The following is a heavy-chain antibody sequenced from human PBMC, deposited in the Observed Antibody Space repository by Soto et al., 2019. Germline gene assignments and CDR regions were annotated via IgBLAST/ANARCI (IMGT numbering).Heavy chain of an antibody. CDR1: GFTFSSYG. J-gene: IGHJ4*02. V-gene: IGHV3-33*01. Sequence: QVQLVESGGGVVQPGRSLRLSCAASGFTFSSYGMHWVRQAPGKGLEWVAVIWYDGSNKYYADSVKGRFTISRDNSKNTRYLQMNSLRAEDTAVYYCARESWLVLSPGGGVDYWGQGTLVTVSS. D-gene: IGHD6-19*01. CDR3: ARESWLVLSPGGGVDY. CDR2: IWYDGSNK.